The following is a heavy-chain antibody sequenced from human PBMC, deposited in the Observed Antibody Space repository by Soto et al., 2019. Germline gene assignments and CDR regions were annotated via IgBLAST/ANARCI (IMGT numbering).Heavy chain of an antibody. Sequence: QVQLQESGPGLVKPSETLSLTCTVSGGSISSYYWSWIRQPPGKGLEWIGYIYYSGSTNYNPSLKSRVTISVDTSKNQFSLKLNSMTAADTAVYYCERHTYGSGSTYFDYWGQGTLVTVSS. CDR3: ERHTYGSGSTYFDY. D-gene: IGHD3-10*01. CDR1: GGSISSYY. CDR2: IYYSGST. V-gene: IGHV4-59*08. J-gene: IGHJ4*02.